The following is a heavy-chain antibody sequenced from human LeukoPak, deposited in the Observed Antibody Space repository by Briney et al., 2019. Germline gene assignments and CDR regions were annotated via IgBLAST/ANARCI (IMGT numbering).Heavy chain of an antibody. CDR1: GYTFTSYD. D-gene: IGHD6-6*01. J-gene: IGHJ4*02. V-gene: IGHV1-8*01. CDR2: MNPNSGNT. CDR3: ARPPYSSSSMAGFFRW. Sequence: ASVKVSCKASGYTFTSYDINWVRQATGQGLEWMGWMNPNSGNTGYAQKFQGRVTMTRNTSISTAYMELSSLRSEDTAVYYCARPPYSSSSMAGFFRWWGQGTLVTVSS.